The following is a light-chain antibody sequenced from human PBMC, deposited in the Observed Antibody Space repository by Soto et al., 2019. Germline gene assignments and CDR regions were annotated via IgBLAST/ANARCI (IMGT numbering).Light chain of an antibody. V-gene: IGLV2-14*03. CDR3: SSYASNGNVL. CDR1: SSDVGTYEY. CDR2: DVS. Sequence: QSALTQPASVSGSPGQSITISCTGTSSDVGTYEYVSWYQHHPGKAPKLMIYDVSNRPSGVSDRFSGSKSANTASLTISGLQAEDEADYYCSSYASNGNVLFGGGTQLTVL. J-gene: IGLJ2*01.